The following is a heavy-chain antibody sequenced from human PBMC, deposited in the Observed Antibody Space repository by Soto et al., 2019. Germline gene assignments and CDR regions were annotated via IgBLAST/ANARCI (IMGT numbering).Heavy chain of an antibody. Sequence: EVQLVESGGGLVQPGGSLRLSCAASGFTLSSYNMNWVRQAPGKGLEWVSYISGSSDTIYYADSVKGRFTISRDNAKKPLFLQKDSLRNEDTAVYYWAGEPGGRTWVVGIYYYFGVDVWGQGTTVTVSS. D-gene: IGHD1-26*01. CDR3: AGEPGGRTWVVGIYYYFGVDV. CDR2: ISGSSDTI. CDR1: GFTLSSYN. V-gene: IGHV3-48*02. J-gene: IGHJ6*02.